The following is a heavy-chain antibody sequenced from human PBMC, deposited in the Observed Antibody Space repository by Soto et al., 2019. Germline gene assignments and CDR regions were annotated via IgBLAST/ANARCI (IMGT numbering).Heavy chain of an antibody. CDR1: GYTFTSYG. V-gene: IGHV1-18*01. Sequence: APVKVSCKASGYTFTSYGFSWVRQAPGQGLEWMGWISGYTGNTHYAQKFQGRVTMTTDTSTSTAYMELWTLISDDTAVYYCARSWVTGKGGMDVWGQGTTVTVS. J-gene: IGHJ6*02. CDR3: ARSWVTGKGGMDV. CDR2: ISGYTGNT. D-gene: IGHD3-16*01.